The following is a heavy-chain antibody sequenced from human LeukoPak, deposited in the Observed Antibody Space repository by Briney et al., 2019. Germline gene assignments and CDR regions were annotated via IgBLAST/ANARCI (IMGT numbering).Heavy chain of an antibody. CDR2: VWYDGSNK. J-gene: IGHJ6*02. D-gene: IGHD2-15*01. CDR3: ARDVVAATQTFSYGMDV. V-gene: IGHV3-33*01. CDR1: GFSFSSFG. Sequence: PGGSLRLSCAASGFSFSSFGIHWVRQAPGKGLEWLAIVWYDGSNKHYADSVKGRFTISRDNSKNTLYLQMNSLRAEDTAVYYCARDVVAATQTFSYGMDVWGQGTTVTVSS.